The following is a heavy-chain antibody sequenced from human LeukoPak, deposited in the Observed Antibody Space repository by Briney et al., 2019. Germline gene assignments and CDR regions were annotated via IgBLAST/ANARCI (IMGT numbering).Heavy chain of an antibody. D-gene: IGHD3-22*01. J-gene: IGHJ4*02. CDR2: VYHSGRT. V-gene: IGHV4-38-2*01. CDR1: DYSISGGNY. CDR3: ARNDSSGYFDY. Sequence: PSETLSLTCAVSDYSISGGNYWGWIRQPPGKGLEWIGSVYHSGRTHYSPSLKSRVTISVDTSKNHFSLRLSSVTAADTAVYYCARNDSSGYFDYWGQGTLVTVSS.